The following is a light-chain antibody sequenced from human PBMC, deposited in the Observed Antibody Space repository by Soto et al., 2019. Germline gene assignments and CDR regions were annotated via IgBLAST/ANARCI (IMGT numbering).Light chain of an antibody. J-gene: IGKJ1*01. CDR1: QSIFTS. CDR3: QQYNDWLWT. V-gene: IGKV3-15*01. Sequence: EIELTQSPATLSLSPGERATLSCRASQSIFTSLAWYQQKPGQAPRLLIYGASTRATGIPARFSGRGSGTEFTLTITSLQSEDFAVYYCQQYNDWLWTFGQGTKVDI. CDR2: GAS.